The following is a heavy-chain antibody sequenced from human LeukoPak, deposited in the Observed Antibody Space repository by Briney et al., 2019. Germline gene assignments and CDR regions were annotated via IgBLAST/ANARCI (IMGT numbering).Heavy chain of an antibody. Sequence: SETLSLTCTVSGGSISSYYWSWIRQPAGKGLEWIGRIYTSGSTNSNPSLKSRVTMSVATSKTPFSLKLSSVTAADTAVYYCARGLVIAAAVFYFDYWGQGTLVTVSS. V-gene: IGHV4-4*07. CDR2: IYTSGST. J-gene: IGHJ4*02. D-gene: IGHD6-13*01. CDR1: GGSISSYY. CDR3: ARGLVIAAAVFYFDY.